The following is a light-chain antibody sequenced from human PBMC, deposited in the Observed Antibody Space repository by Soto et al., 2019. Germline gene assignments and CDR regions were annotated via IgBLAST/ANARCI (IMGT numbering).Light chain of an antibody. V-gene: IGKV3-15*01. Sequence: IVVTQSPATLSLSPGQRATLSCRTSQNINNKLVWYQQKPGQAPRLLIYGASTRATGMPARFSGSGSGTEFTLTISSLQSEDFAVYSCQHYNNWTLTFGGGPKVEIK. CDR3: QHYNNWTLT. J-gene: IGKJ4*01. CDR1: QNINNK. CDR2: GAS.